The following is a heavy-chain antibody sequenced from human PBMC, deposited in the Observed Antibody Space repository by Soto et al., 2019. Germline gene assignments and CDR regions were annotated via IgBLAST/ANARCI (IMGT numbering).Heavy chain of an antibody. Sequence: EVQLLESGGGLVQPGGALRLSCAASGFTFSSHAMSWVRQAPGKGQEWISSISGGSEGAYYADSVKGRFTISRDNSKNTLYLQMNSLRVEDTAVYYCARDLWWYLHWGQGTLVTVSS. J-gene: IGHJ4*02. V-gene: IGHV3-23*01. D-gene: IGHD2-15*01. CDR1: GFTFSSHA. CDR3: ARDLWWYLH. CDR2: ISGGSEGA.